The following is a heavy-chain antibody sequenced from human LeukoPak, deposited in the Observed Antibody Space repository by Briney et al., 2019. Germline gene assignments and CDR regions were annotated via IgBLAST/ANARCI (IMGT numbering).Heavy chain of an antibody. V-gene: IGHV4-59*08. CDR1: GGSISSYY. CDR2: IYYSGST. Sequence: PSETLSLTCTVSGGSISSYYWSWIRQPPGKGLEWIGYIYYSGSTNYNPSLKSRATMSVDTSKNQFSLKLSSVTAADTAVYYCAVGIAAKLWGMDVWGKGTTVTVSS. CDR3: AVGIAAKLWGMDV. J-gene: IGHJ6*04. D-gene: IGHD6-13*01.